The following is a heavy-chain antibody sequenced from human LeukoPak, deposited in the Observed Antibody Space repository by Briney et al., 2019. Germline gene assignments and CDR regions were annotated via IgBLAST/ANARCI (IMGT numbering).Heavy chain of an antibody. Sequence: GGSLRLSCAASGFTFSSYSMNWVRQPPRKGLEGVSSISSSTNYRYYADSVKGRFTISRDNAKNSLYLQMNSLRAEDTAVYYCARDLTYLRSGWYPRFDYWGQGTLVTVSS. D-gene: IGHD6-19*01. CDR3: ARDLTYLRSGWYPRFDY. J-gene: IGHJ4*02. CDR1: GFTFSSYS. V-gene: IGHV3-21*01. CDR2: ISSSTNYR.